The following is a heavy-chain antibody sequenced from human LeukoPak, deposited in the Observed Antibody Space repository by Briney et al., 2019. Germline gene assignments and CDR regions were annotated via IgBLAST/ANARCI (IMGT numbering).Heavy chain of an antibody. D-gene: IGHD3-22*01. V-gene: IGHV1-8*01. CDR2: MNPNSGNT. CDR3: ARSRSYYYDSSGYSDY. CDR1: GYTFTSYD. J-gene: IGHJ4*02. Sequence: GASVKVSFKCSGYTFTSYDINWVRQATGQGLEWMGWMNPNSGNTGYAQKFQGRVTMTRNTSISTAYMELSSLRSEDTAVYYCARSRSYYYDSSGYSDYWGQGTLVTVSS.